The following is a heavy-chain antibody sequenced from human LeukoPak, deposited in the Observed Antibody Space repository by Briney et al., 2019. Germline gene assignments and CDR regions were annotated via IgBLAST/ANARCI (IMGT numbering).Heavy chain of an antibody. CDR2: ISSSGSTI. J-gene: IGHJ6*03. V-gene: IGHV3-48*03. CDR3: ARDRLDIVGASYYYYYYMDV. D-gene: IGHD1-26*01. Sequence: GGSLRLSCAASGFTFSSYEMNWVRQAPGKGLEWVSYISSSGSTIYYAGSVKGRFTISRDNAKNSLYLQMNSLRAEDTAVYYCARDRLDIVGASYYYYYYMDVWGKGTTVTISS. CDR1: GFTFSSYE.